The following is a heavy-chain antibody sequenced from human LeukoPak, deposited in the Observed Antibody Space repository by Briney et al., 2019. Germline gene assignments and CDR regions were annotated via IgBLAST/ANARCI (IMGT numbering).Heavy chain of an antibody. CDR3: ARSTRVEMATITRWQSYYYYYRDV. J-gene: IGHJ6*03. CDR1: GFTFSSYS. CDR2: ISSSSSYI. D-gene: IGHD5-24*01. V-gene: IGHV3-21*01. Sequence: PGGSLRLSCAASGFTFSSYSMNWVRQAPGKGLEWVSSISSSSSYIYYADSVKGRFTISRDNAKNSLYLQMNSLRAEDTAVYYCARSTRVEMATITRWQSYYYYYRDVWGKGTTVTISS.